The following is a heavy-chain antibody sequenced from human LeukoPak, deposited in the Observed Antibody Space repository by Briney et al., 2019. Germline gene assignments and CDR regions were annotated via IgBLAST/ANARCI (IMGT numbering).Heavy chain of an antibody. CDR2: IIPIFGTA. CDR1: GGTFSSYA. CDR3: AMATVTTSPDY. D-gene: IGHD4-17*01. V-gene: IGHV1-69*05. J-gene: IGHJ4*02. Sequence: ASVKVSCKASGGTFSSYAISWVRQAPGQGLEWMGRIIPIFGTANYAQKFQGRVTITTDESTSTAYLELSSLRSEDTAVYYCAMATVTTSPDYWGQGTLVTVSS.